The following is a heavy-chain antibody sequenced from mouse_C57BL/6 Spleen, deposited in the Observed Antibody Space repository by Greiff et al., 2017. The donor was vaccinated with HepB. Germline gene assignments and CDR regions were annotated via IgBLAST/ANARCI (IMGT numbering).Heavy chain of an antibody. D-gene: IGHD1-1*01. V-gene: IGHV14-3*01. CDR1: GFNIKNTY. CDR2: IDPANGNT. CDR3: ASYYYGSGDYFDY. J-gene: IGHJ2*01. Sequence: EVKLEESVAELVRPGASVKLSCTASGFNIKNTYMHWVKQRPEQGLEWIGRIDPANGNTKYAPKFQGKATITADTSSNTAYLQLSSLTSEDTAIYYCASYYYGSGDYFDYWGQGTTLTVSS.